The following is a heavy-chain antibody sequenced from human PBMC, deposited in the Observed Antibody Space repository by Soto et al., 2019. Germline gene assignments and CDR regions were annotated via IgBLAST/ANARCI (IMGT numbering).Heavy chain of an antibody. J-gene: IGHJ4*02. CDR1: GDSITSIYH. CDR2: IYHSGTT. CDR3: ARTPGYTDRNYFDY. V-gene: IGHV4-38-2*01. Sequence: PSETLSLTCAVSGDSITSIYHWAWIRQPPGRGLEWVASIYHSGTTYYNPSLKSRVTMTRDTSTSTVYMELSSLRSEDTAMYYCARTPGYTDRNYFDYWGQGTLVTVSS. D-gene: IGHD2-2*02.